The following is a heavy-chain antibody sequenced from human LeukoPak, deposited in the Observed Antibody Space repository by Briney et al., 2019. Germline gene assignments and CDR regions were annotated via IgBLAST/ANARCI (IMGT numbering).Heavy chain of an antibody. J-gene: IGHJ4*02. CDR1: GVSISRSSHY. D-gene: IGHD6-6*01. CDR2: ISDSGNT. V-gene: IGHV4-39*01. CDR3: ARHGASSSQYDY. Sequence: SETLSLTCTVSGVSISRSSHYWGWIRQPPGKGLGWIGSISDSGNTYYNPSLKSRVAIPVDTSKNQFSLKLNSVTAADTAVYYCARHGASSSQYDYWGQGTLVTVSS.